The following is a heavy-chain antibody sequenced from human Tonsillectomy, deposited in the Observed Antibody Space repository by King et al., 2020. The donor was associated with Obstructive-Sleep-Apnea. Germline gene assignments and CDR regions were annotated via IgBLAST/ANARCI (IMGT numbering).Heavy chain of an antibody. Sequence: QLQESGPGLVKPAQTLSLTCTVSGGSIDKSGYYWCWVRQHPGKGLEWIGYIYYTGSTYYNPSLKIPLTMSVDTSKNQFSLRLSSMTAADTAVYYCARGLGSGGDYWGQGTLVTVSS. V-gene: IGHV4-31*01. J-gene: IGHJ4*02. CDR2: IYYTGST. CDR3: ARGLGSGGDY. CDR1: GGSIDKSGYY. D-gene: IGHD3-10*01.